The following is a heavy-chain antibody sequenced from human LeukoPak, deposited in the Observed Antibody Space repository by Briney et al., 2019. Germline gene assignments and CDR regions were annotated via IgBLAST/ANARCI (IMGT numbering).Heavy chain of an antibody. J-gene: IGHJ1*01. V-gene: IGHV4-59*01. Sequence: SETLSLTCTVSGFSISSYYWSWIRQPPGKGLEWIGYIYYSGSNNYNPSLKSRVTISVDTSKNQVSLKLTSVTAADTAVYYCARGAWYSSSWYEYFQHWGQGTLVTVSS. CDR2: IYYSGSN. CDR1: GFSISSYY. CDR3: ARGAWYSSSWYEYFQH. D-gene: IGHD6-13*01.